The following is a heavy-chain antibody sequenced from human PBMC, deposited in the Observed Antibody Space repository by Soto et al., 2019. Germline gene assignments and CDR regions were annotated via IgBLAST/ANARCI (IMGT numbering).Heavy chain of an antibody. CDR3: ARGSWDDVSGHYYMDV. J-gene: IGHJ6*03. V-gene: IGHV6-1*01. CDR2: TYYKSKWYY. CDR1: GDSVSSNSAG. Sequence: PSQTLSLTCDISGDSVSSNSAGWNWIRQTPSRGLEWLGRTYYKSKWYYTYAASVKSRITVSPDTSKNQFSLQLTFVTPEDTAVYYCARGSWDDVSGHYYMDVWDKGTTVTVSS. D-gene: IGHD1-1*01.